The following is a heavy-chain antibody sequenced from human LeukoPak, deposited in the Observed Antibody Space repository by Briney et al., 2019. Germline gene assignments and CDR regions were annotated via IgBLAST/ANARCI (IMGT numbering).Heavy chain of an antibody. CDR1: AFTFSSYG. J-gene: IGHJ4*02. Sequence: GGSLRLSCAVSAFTFSSYGMHWVRQAPGKGLEWVAVIWYDGSNKYYADSVKGRFTISRDNSKNTLYLQMNSLRTEDTAVYYCARDQAYFDCWGQGTLVTVSS. CDR3: ARDQAYFDC. V-gene: IGHV3-33*01. CDR2: IWYDGSNK.